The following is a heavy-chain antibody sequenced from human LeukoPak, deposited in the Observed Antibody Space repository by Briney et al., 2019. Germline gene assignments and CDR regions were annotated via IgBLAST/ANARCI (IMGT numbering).Heavy chain of an antibody. D-gene: IGHD6-19*01. CDR2: ISYDGSNK. J-gene: IGHJ5*02. CDR3: AKGRSIAVAPGGFDP. Sequence: GGSLRLSCAASGFTFSGYGMHWVRQAPGKGLEWVAVISYDGSNKYYADSVKGRFTISRDNSKNTLYLQMNSLRAEDTAVYYCAKGRSIAVAPGGFDPWGQGTLVTVSS. CDR1: GFTFSGYG. V-gene: IGHV3-30*18.